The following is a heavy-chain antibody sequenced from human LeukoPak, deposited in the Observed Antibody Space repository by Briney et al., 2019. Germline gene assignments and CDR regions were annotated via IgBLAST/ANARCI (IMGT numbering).Heavy chain of an antibody. D-gene: IGHD2-2*01. J-gene: IGHJ4*02. CDR2: ISGSGGST. V-gene: IGHV3-23*01. Sequence: GGSLRLSCAASGFTFSSYAMSWVRQAPGKGLEWVSAISGSGGSTYYADSVKGRFTISRDNSKNTLYLQMNSLRAEDTAVYYCARDTPISLGYCSSTSCYEDYWGQGTLVTVSS. CDR3: ARDTPISLGYCSSTSCYEDY. CDR1: GFTFSSYA.